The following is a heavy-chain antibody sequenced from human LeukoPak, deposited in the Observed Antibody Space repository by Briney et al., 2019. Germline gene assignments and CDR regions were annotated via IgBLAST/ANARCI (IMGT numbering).Heavy chain of an antibody. J-gene: IGHJ6*02. CDR3: ARHENYYDSSGYPGWYYYYGMDV. CDR2: IYYSGST. CDR1: GGSISSYY. D-gene: IGHD3-22*01. V-gene: IGHV4-59*08. Sequence: SETLSLTCTVSGGSISSYYWSWIRQPPGKGLEWIGYIYYSGSTNYNPSLKSRVTISVDTSKNQFSLKLSSVTAADTAVYYCARHENYYDSSGYPGWYYYYGMDVWGQGTTVTVSS.